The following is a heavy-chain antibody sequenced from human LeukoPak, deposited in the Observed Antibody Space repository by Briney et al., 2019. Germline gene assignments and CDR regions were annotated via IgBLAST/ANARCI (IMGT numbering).Heavy chain of an antibody. CDR2: IDWNGSST. CDR1: GFTFDDYG. V-gene: IGHV3-20*04. J-gene: IGHJ4*02. Sequence: GGSLTLSCAASGFTFDDYGMSWVRQAPGKGLEWVSSIDWNGSSTGYADSLKGRFTISRDDAKNSLYLQINSLRAYDTALYYCSRDEDYYFDQWGQGTMVTVSS. CDR3: SRDEDYYFDQ.